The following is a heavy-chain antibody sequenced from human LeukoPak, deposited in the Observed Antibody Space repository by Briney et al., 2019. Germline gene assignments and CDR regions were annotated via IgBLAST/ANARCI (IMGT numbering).Heavy chain of an antibody. J-gene: IGHJ3*02. D-gene: IGHD3-16*01. V-gene: IGHV3-48*04. Sequence: GGSLRLSCAASGFTFSSYSMNWVRQAPGKGLEWVSYISSSSTTIYYADFVKGRFTISRDNAENSLYLQMNSLRAEDTAVYYCARAPKKNYVWGSPNAFDIWGQGTMVTVSS. CDR2: ISSSSTTI. CDR1: GFTFSSYS. CDR3: ARAPKKNYVWGSPNAFDI.